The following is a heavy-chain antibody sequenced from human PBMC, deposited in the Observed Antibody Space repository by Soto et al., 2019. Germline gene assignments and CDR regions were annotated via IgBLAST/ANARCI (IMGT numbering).Heavy chain of an antibody. CDR3: AREYYYGSGSYRRLSAFDI. D-gene: IGHD3-10*01. J-gene: IGHJ3*02. CDR1: DGSIISSNW. Sequence: SETLSLTCGVSDGSIISSNWWSWVRQPPWKGLEWIGEIYHSGSTNYNPSLKSRVTISVDKSKNQFSLKLSSVTAADTAVYYCAREYYYGSGSYRRLSAFDIWGQGTMVTVSS. CDR2: IYHSGST. V-gene: IGHV4-4*02.